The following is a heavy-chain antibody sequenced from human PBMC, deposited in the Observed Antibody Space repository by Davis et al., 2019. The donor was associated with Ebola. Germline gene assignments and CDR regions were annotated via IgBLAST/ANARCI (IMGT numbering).Heavy chain of an antibody. CDR1: GGSISSSSYY. Sequence: SETLSLTCTVSGGSISSSSYYWGWVRQPPRKGLEWIGSIYYSGSTHYNPSLKSRVTMSVGTSKNQFSLRLSSVTAADTAVYYCARRTIFSTFDIWGQGTMVTVSS. D-gene: IGHD3-3*01. J-gene: IGHJ3*02. V-gene: IGHV4-39*01. CDR3: ARRTIFSTFDI. CDR2: IYYSGST.